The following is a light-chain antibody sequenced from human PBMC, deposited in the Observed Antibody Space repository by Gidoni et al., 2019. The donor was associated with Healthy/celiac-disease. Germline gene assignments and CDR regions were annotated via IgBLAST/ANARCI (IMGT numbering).Light chain of an antibody. CDR2: DAS. J-gene: IGKJ4*01. V-gene: IGKV3-11*01. CDR3: QQRSNWPPL. Sequence: EIVLTQSPATLSLSPGARATLSCRASQSVSSYLAWYQQKPGQAPRLLIYDASNRATGIPARFRGSGSGTDFTLTISSLEPEDFAVYYCQQRSNWPPLFGGGTKVEIK. CDR1: QSVSSY.